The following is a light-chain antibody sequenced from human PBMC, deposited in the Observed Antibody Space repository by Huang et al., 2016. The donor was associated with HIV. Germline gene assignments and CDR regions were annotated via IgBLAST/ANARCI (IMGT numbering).Light chain of an antibody. J-gene: IGKJ3*01. V-gene: IGKV1-9*01. CDR3: LQLNSYPGA. Sequence: IQLTQSPSSLSASVGDRVTITCRASQDIGSYLAWYQQKPGKAPNLLIYAASTLESVVPSRCSGSGSGTDFTLTINNLQPEDFATYYCLQLNSYPGAFGPGTNVDV. CDR2: AAS. CDR1: QDIGSY.